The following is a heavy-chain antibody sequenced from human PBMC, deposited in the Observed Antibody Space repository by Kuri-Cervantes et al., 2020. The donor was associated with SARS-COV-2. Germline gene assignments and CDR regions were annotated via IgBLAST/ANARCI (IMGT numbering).Heavy chain of an antibody. D-gene: IGHD3-10*01. J-gene: IGHJ4*02. CDR2: IDSSSYYI. CDR1: GFTFSGYS. Sequence: GESLKISCAASGFTFSGYSMNWIRQAPGKGLEWVASIDSSSYYIYHADSVKGRLTISRDNARNSLYLEMNSLGVEDTALYYCVRVLVRGLMSRRYFDFWGQGTLVTVSS. V-gene: IGHV3-21*01. CDR3: VRVLVRGLMSRRYFDF.